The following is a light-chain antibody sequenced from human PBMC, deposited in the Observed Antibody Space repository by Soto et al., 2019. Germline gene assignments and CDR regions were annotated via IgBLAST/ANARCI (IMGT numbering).Light chain of an antibody. CDR1: SSNIGSNY. J-gene: IGLJ7*01. CDR2: RNN. Sequence: QSVLTQPPSASGTPGQRVTISCSGSSSNIGSNYVYCYQQLPGTAPKLLIYRNNQRPSGVPDRFSGSKSGPSASLAISGLRSEDEADYYCAAWDDSLSGPVFGGGTQLTVL. CDR3: AAWDDSLSGPV. V-gene: IGLV1-47*01.